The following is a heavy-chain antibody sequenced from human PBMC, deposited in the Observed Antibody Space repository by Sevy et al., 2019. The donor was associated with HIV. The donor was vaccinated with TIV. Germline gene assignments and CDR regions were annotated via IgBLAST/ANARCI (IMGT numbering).Heavy chain of an antibody. Sequence: GSLRLSCAASGFSFSKYGMHWVRQAPGKGLEWVTLIWYDGSSEYYADSVKGRFTISRDNSNNTLYLQVNSLRAEDTAVYYCVRGADYYDRGGANCDSWGQGTLVTVSS. J-gene: IGHJ4*02. V-gene: IGHV3-33*01. CDR2: IWYDGSSE. CDR1: GFSFSKYG. D-gene: IGHD3-22*01. CDR3: VRGADYYDRGGANCDS.